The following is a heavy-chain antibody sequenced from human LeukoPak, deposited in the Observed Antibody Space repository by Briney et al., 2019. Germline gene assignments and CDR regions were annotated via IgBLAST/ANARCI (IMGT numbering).Heavy chain of an antibody. D-gene: IGHD1-26*01. CDR2: IKSKTDGGTT. J-gene: IGHJ4*02. CDR3: TTRGGSFSIFDN. CDR1: GFTFSDAW. Sequence: PGGSLRLSCAASGFTFSDAWMSWVRQAPGKGLEWVGRIKSKTDGGTTDYAAPVKGRFTISRDDSENTLYLKMNSPKTEDPAVYYCTTRGGSFSIFDNWGEGTLVTVPS. V-gene: IGHV3-15*01.